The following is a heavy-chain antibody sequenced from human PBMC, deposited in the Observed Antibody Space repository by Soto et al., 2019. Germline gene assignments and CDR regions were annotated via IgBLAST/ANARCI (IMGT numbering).Heavy chain of an antibody. V-gene: IGHV3-66*01. Sequence: EVQLVESGGDLVQRGGSLRHSCAASGLDGRNTDMSWVRQAPGKGLEWVSVIYSGGYTNYADSVKGRFIVSRDSPKNTLYLQMDSLRAESTAVYDCAREAIIVIASPEYYFDYWGQGTMVTFS. CDR1: GLDGRNTD. CDR3: AREAIIVIASPEYYFDY. J-gene: IGHJ4*02. CDR2: IYSGGYT. D-gene: IGHD3-22*01.